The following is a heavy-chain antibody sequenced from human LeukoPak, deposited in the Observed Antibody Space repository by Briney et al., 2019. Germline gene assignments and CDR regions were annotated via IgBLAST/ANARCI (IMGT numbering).Heavy chain of an antibody. CDR1: GFTYSSYA. Sequence: GRSLRPSCAASGFTYSSYAMHWVRQAPGKGLEWVAVISYDGSNKYYADSVKGRFTISRDNSKNTLYLQMNSLRAEDTAVYYCARAMIVVVPAAMENWGQGTLVTVSS. D-gene: IGHD2-2*01. V-gene: IGHV3-30*04. J-gene: IGHJ4*02. CDR3: ARAMIVVVPAAMEN. CDR2: ISYDGSNK.